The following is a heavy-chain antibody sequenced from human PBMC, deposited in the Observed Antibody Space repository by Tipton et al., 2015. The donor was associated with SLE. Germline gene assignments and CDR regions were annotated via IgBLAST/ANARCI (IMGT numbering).Heavy chain of an antibody. CDR2: INHSGST. J-gene: IGHJ3*02. CDR3: ARGGVNWAAAGDAFDI. D-gene: IGHD1-1*01. CDR1: GGSFSGYY. V-gene: IGHV4-34*01. Sequence: TLSFTCAVYGGSFSGYYWSWIRQPPGKGLEWIGEINHSGSTNYNPSLKSRVTISVDTSKNQFSLKLSSVTAADTAVYYCARGGVNWAAAGDAFDIWGQGTMVTVSS.